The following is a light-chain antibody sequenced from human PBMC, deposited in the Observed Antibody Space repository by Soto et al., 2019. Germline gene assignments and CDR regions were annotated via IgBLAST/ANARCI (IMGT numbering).Light chain of an antibody. Sequence: EVVLTQSPATLSLSPGERATLSCRASQSVSSYLGWYQQKPGQAPRLLIYDASNRATGIPARFSGSGSGTDFTLTISSLEPEDFAVYYCQQRGNWPLTFGGGTKVEIK. CDR3: QQRGNWPLT. V-gene: IGKV3-11*01. J-gene: IGKJ4*01. CDR1: QSVSSY. CDR2: DAS.